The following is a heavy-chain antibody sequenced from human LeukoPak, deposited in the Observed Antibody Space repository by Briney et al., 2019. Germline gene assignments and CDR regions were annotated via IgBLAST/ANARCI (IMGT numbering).Heavy chain of an antibody. CDR3: ARQGSSLRYFHNYLDV. Sequence: GGSLRLSCEASGFIFRDSALHWVRQAPGKGLEWVALISYDESKHYVDSVKGRFTISRDDSKNTLSLQMNSLRPADTAVYYCARQGSSLRYFHNYLDVWGKGTTVTVSS. J-gene: IGHJ6*03. CDR1: GFIFRDSA. V-gene: IGHV3-30*01. CDR2: ISYDESK. D-gene: IGHD6-6*01.